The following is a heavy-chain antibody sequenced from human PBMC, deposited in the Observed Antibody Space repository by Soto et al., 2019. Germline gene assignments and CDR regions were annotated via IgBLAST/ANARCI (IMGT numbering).Heavy chain of an antibody. D-gene: IGHD2-15*01. V-gene: IGHV3-11*01. Sequence: PGGSLRLSCAASGFTFSDYYMSWIRQAPGKGLEWVSYISSSGSTIYYADSVKGRFTISRDNAKNSLYLQMNSLRAEDTAVYYCARTPYSKNLCTFDYWGQGTLVTVSS. CDR1: GFTFSDYY. CDR2: ISSSGSTI. CDR3: ARTPYSKNLCTFDY. J-gene: IGHJ4*02.